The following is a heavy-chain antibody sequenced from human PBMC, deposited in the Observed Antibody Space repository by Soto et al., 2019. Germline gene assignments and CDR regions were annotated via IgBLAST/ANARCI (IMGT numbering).Heavy chain of an antibody. CDR2: ISSSSSTI. V-gene: IGHV3-48*01. Sequence: GGSLRLSCAASGFTFSSYSMNWVRQAPGKGLEWVSYISSSSSTIYYADSVKGRFTISRDNAKNSLYLQMNSLRAEDTAVYYCASPYCSGGSCYSALFVYWGQGTLVTVS. D-gene: IGHD2-15*01. CDR3: ASPYCSGGSCYSALFVY. J-gene: IGHJ4*02. CDR1: GFTFSSYS.